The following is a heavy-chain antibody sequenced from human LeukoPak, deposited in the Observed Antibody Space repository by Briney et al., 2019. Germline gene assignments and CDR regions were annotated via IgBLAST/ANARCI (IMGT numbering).Heavy chain of an antibody. V-gene: IGHV4-59*01. D-gene: IGHD3-22*01. Sequence: PSETLSLTCTVYGGSISTYYWSWLPQPPGKGRMGIVYIDSTGSTNYEPSIKIRVTISVDTSKNQFSLRMRSVTAADTAVYYCARVAYYDSSGYSFDYWGQGTLVTVSS. J-gene: IGHJ4*02. CDR3: ARVAYYDSSGYSFDY. CDR1: GGSISTYY. CDR2: IDSTGST.